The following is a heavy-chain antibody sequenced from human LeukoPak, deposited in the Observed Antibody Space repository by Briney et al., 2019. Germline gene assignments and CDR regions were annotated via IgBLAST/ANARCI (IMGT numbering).Heavy chain of an antibody. V-gene: IGHV4-30-4*01. J-gene: IGHJ4*02. Sequence: PSQTLSLTCTVSGGSISSGDYYWSWIRQPPGKGLEWIGYIYYSGSTYYNPSLKSRVTISVDTSENQFSLKLSSVTAADTAVYYCASSYDFWSGYPLLDYWGQGTLVTVSS. CDR2: IYYSGST. CDR3: ASSYDFWSGYPLLDY. CDR1: GGSISSGDYY. D-gene: IGHD3-3*01.